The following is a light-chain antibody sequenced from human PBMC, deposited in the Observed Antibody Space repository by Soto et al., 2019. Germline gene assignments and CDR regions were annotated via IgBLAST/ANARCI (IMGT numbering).Light chain of an antibody. J-gene: IGLJ1*01. V-gene: IGLV2-11*01. Sequence: QSALTQPRSVSGSPGPSVTISCTGTSSDVGGYSYVSWYQQHPGKAPKLMIYDVTKRPSGVPDRFSGSKSGNTASLTISGLQAEDEADYSCCSYVDNYTFVFGTGTKLTVL. CDR2: DVT. CDR3: CSYVDNYTFV. CDR1: SSDVGGYSY.